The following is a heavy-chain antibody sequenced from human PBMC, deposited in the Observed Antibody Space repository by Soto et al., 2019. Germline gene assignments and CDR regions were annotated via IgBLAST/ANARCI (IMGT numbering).Heavy chain of an antibody. Sequence: EVQLVESGGCLVQPGGSLKVSCAGLGFNFSDSALHWDRQPSGKGLEWIGRIRGRSKKFATSYATSVRGRFSLSRDVSRNTAYLQMNSLRDDDTGVYFCTARGGDSLQDIWGQGTLVTVSS. V-gene: IGHV3-73*01. D-gene: IGHD4-17*01. CDR3: TARGGDSLQDI. CDR1: GFNFSDSA. J-gene: IGHJ4*02. CDR2: IRGRSKKFAT.